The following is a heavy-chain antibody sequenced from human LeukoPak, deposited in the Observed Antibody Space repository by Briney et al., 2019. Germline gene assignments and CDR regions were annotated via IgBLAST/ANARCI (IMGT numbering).Heavy chain of an antibody. CDR2: ISGSGGST. V-gene: IGHV3-23*01. D-gene: IGHD4-23*01. J-gene: IGHJ4*02. Sequence: HPGGSLRLSCAASGFTFSSYAMSWVRQAPGKGLEWVSAISGSGGSTYYADSVKGRFTISRDNSKNTLYLQMNSLRAEDTAVYYCAKGEDYGGNYFDYWGQGTLVTVSS. CDR1: GFTFSSYA. CDR3: AKGEDYGGNYFDY.